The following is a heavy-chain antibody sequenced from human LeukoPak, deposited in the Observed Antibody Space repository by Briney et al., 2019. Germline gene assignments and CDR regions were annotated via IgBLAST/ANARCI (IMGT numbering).Heavy chain of an antibody. Sequence: PGGSLRLSCAASGFTFSSYSMNWVRQAPGKGLEWVSSISSSSSYIYYADSVKGRFTISRDNAKNSLYLQINSLRAEDTAVYYCARDRARANSGSYFNWFDPWGQGTLVTVSS. D-gene: IGHD1-26*01. J-gene: IGHJ5*02. CDR2: ISSSSSYI. V-gene: IGHV3-21*01. CDR1: GFTFSSYS. CDR3: ARDRARANSGSYFNWFDP.